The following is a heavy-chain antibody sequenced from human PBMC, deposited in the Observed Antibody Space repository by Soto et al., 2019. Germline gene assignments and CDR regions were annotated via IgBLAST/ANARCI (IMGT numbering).Heavy chain of an antibody. J-gene: IGHJ4*02. Sequence: SETLSLTCTVSGASISSADYYWGWIRQPPGKGPEWIGSISYSGDTHYNPSLKSRVTIVADTSKNSFSLNLASVTAADTAVYFCGSPSTGLYYYDPNHHYSHYFDYWGQGTPVTVSS. CDR3: GSPSTGLYYYDPNHHYSHYFDY. CDR2: ISYSGDT. CDR1: GASISSADYY. V-gene: IGHV4-39*01. D-gene: IGHD3-22*01.